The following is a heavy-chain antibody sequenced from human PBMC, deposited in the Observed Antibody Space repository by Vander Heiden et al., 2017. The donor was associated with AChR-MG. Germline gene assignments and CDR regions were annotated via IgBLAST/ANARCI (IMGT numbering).Heavy chain of an antibody. V-gene: IGHV3-30*03. CDR1: GFPSSGYG. CDR2: ISYDGSNK. Sequence: QVQLVESGGGVVQPGRSLRPSCAAPGFPSSGYGMHWVRQAPGKGMEWVAVISYDGSNKYYADSVKGRFTISRDNSKNTLYLQMNSLRAEDTAVYYCARIVGATTFEGRGTGWGQGTLVTVSS. D-gene: IGHD1-26*01. CDR3: ARIVGATTFEGRGTG. J-gene: IGHJ4*02.